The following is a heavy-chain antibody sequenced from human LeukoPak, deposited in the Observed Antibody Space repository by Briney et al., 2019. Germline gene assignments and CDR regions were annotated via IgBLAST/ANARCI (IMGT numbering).Heavy chain of an antibody. J-gene: IGHJ3*02. V-gene: IGHV4-31*03. Sequence: SETLSLTCTVSGGSISSGGYYWSWIRQNPGKGLEWIGYVSYSGSTYYNPSLKSRVTISLDTSENQFSLKLSSVTAADTAVYYCANKQWPYDAFDIWGQGTMVTVSS. CDR1: GGSISSGGYY. CDR3: ANKQWPYDAFDI. D-gene: IGHD6-19*01. CDR2: VSYSGST.